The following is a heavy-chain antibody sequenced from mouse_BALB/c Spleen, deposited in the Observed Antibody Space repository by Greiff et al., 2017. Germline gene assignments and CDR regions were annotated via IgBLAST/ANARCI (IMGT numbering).Heavy chain of an antibody. J-gene: IGHJ3*01. D-gene: IGHD3-2*01. Sequence: EVQLQQSGAELVKPGASVKMSCTASGSNIIDNYMHRVKQRPEQGLEWIGRIDHANGNTKYDPKFQGKATKSANTSSNTAYLQLSSLTSEDPAVYYCAETTRARAYWGQGTLVTVS. CDR1: GSNIIDNY. CDR2: IDHANGNT. CDR3: AETTRARAY. V-gene: IGHV14-3*02.